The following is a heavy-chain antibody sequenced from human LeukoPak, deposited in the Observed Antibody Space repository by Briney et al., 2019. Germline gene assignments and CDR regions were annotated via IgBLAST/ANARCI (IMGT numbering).Heavy chain of an antibody. CDR2: ISYDGSNK. CDR3: AKAGPWGGYDFGGTDY. Sequence: HPGGSLRLSCAASGFTFSSYAMHWVRQAPGKGLEWVAVISYDGSNKYYADSVKGRFTISRDNSKNTLYLQMNSLRAEDTAVYYCAKAGPWGGYDFGGTDYWGQGTLVTVSS. D-gene: IGHD5-12*01. V-gene: IGHV3-30-3*01. CDR1: GFTFSSYA. J-gene: IGHJ4*02.